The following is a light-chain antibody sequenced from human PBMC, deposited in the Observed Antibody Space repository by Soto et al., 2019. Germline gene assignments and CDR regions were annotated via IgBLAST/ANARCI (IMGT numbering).Light chain of an antibody. CDR3: QQLRHWPLT. CDR2: AAS. J-gene: IGKJ4*01. V-gene: IGKV3-11*01. CDR1: RNVSSY. Sequence: ENVLTQSPATLSLSPGERATLSCRASRNVSSYLAWYQHKPGQLPRLLIYAASERAIGIPARFSGSGSGTDFSLIISSLDPEYSAIYYCQQLRHWPLTCGGGTKVEIK.